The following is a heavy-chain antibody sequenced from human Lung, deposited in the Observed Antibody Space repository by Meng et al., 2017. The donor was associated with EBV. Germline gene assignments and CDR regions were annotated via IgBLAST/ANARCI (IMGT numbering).Heavy chain of an antibody. CDR3: ARLFQGGFDY. J-gene: IGHJ4*02. V-gene: IGHV4-34*01. CDR2: INHSGST. Sequence: LQQWGAGLLKPSATLSLTWAVYGGSFSGYYWSWIRQPPGKGLEWIGEINHSGSTNYNPSLKSRVTISVDTSKNQFSLKLSSVTAADTAVYYCARLFQGGFDYWGQGTLVTVSS. CDR1: GGSFSGYY. D-gene: IGHD3-10*01.